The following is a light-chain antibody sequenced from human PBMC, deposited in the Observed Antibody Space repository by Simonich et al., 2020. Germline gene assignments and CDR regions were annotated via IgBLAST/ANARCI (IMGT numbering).Light chain of an antibody. Sequence: QSALTQPPSASGSPGQSVTISCTGTSSDVGGYNYVSWYQQHPGKAPKLMIYYVSKQPSWFPDPFSGSKSGNTSSLTSSGLQAEDEADYYCCSYAGSYPLVFGGGTKLTVL. J-gene: IGLJ3*02. CDR1: SSDVGGYNY. CDR3: CSYAGSYPLV. V-gene: IGLV2-11*01. CDR2: YVS.